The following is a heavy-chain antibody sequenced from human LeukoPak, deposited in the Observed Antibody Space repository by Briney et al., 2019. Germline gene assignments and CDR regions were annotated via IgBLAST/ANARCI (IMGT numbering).Heavy chain of an antibody. V-gene: IGHV3-15*07. CDR3: STLTSRGLSDS. Sequence: GGSLRLSCAASGFTFTNAWMSWVRQAPGKGLEWVGRIKSKADGETIDYAAPVKGRFTFPRDDSKNMLYLQMNSLKSEDTAVYYCSTLTSRGLSDSWGQGTLVTVSS. CDR2: IKSKADGETI. CDR1: GFTFTNAW. D-gene: IGHD1-20*01. J-gene: IGHJ4*02.